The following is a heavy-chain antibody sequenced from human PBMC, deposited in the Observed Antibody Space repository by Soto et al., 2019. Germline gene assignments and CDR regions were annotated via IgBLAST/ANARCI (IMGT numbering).Heavy chain of an antibody. V-gene: IGHV3-23*01. CDR1: GFTFSSYA. J-gene: IGHJ4*02. Sequence: SLRLSCAASGFTFSSYAMSWVRQAPGKGLEWVSAISGSGGSTYYADSVKGRFTISRDNSKNTLYLQMNSLKTDDTAVYYCTAGSPFNYWGPGTLVTVSS. CDR2: ISGSGGST. CDR3: TAGSPFNY.